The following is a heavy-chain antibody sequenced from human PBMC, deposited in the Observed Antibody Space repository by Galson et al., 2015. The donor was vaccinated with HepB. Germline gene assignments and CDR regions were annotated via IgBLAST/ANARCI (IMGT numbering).Heavy chain of an antibody. CDR3: VKSGAASSTSF. D-gene: IGHD6-13*01. Sequence: SLRLSCAASGFIFTDYWIHWVRQAPGKGLVWVSRIDNDGSITTYADSVRGRFTISRDNAKNTVDLQMNSLRVEDTAVYFCVKSGAASSTSFWGQGTLVTVSS. V-gene: IGHV3-74*01. CDR1: GFIFTDYW. CDR2: IDNDGSIT. J-gene: IGHJ4*02.